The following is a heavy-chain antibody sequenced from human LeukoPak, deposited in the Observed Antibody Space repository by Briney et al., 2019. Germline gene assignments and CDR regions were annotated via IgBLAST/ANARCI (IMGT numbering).Heavy chain of an antibody. CDR1: GGSISSYY. Sequence: PSETLSLTYTVSGGSISSYYWSWIRQPAGKGLEWIGRIYTSGSTNYNPSLKSRVTMSVDTSKNQFSLKLSSVTAADTAVYYCARDSASYDFWSGYYSYWGQGTLVTVSS. CDR3: ARDSASYDFWSGYYSY. CDR2: IYTSGST. V-gene: IGHV4-4*07. D-gene: IGHD3-3*01. J-gene: IGHJ4*02.